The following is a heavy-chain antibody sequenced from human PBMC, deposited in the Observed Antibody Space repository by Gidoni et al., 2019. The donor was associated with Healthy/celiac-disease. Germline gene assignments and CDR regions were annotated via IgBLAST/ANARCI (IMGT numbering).Heavy chain of an antibody. J-gene: IGHJ4*02. V-gene: IGHV3-9*01. D-gene: IGHD4-17*01. CDR2: ISWNSGSI. CDR3: AKANTVTTGSFDY. Sequence: EVQLMESGGGLVQPGRSLRLSCAASGFTFDDYAMHWVRQAPGKGLEWVSGISWNSGSIGYADSVKGRFTISRDNAKNSLYLQMNSLRAEDTALYYCAKANTVTTGSFDYWGQGTLVTVSS. CDR1: GFTFDDYA.